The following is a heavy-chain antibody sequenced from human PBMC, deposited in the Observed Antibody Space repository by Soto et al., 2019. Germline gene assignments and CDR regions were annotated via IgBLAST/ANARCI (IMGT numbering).Heavy chain of an antibody. V-gene: IGHV1-2*02. CDR3: ARALNPYFGPGSLHGFFDY. CDR2: VNPNGGVT. CDR1: GYAFIDHY. J-gene: IGHJ4*02. D-gene: IGHD3-10*01. Sequence: ASVQVSCKASGYAFIDHYIHWLRQAPGQGLQWMGWVNPNGGVTKVSQKFQGRVTMTGDPSINTVYMDLGGLTSDAMAVYYCARALNPYFGPGSLHGFFDYWGQGTLVTVSS.